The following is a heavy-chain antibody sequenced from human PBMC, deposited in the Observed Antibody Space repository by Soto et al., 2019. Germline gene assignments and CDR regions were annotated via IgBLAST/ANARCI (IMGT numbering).Heavy chain of an antibody. D-gene: IGHD3-10*01. J-gene: IGHJ6*02. CDR1: GGSISNNY. Sequence: SETLSLTCTVSGGSISNNYWSWIRQPPGKGLEWIGYIYYSGSTNYNPSLKSRVTISLDTSKNQFSLKLSSVTAEDTAVYYCARGQIGYYGSGSYHYYYYGMDVWGQGTTVTVSS. V-gene: IGHV4-59*01. CDR3: ARGQIGYYGSGSYHYYYYGMDV. CDR2: IYYSGST.